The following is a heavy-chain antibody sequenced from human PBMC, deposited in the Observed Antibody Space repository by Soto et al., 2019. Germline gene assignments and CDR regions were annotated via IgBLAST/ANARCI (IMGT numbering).Heavy chain of an antibody. CDR3: TRAPYHYYMDV. J-gene: IGHJ6*03. Sequence: VQLVESGGDVVQPGTSLRLSCAVSGFTFSHYGMHWVRQAPGKGPEWVAVIWYDGSKKFYGDSVKGRFTISRDTPKNTVYLQMNSPRAEDTAVYYCTRAPYHYYMDVWGKGTTVTVSS. CDR1: GFTFSHYG. CDR2: IWYDGSKK. V-gene: IGHV3-33*01.